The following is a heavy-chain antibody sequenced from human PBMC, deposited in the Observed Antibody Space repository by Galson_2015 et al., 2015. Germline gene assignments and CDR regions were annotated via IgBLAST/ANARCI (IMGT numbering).Heavy chain of an antibody. CDR3: ARIRRLYYYDSSGHPGY. J-gene: IGHJ4*02. V-gene: IGHV4-39*01. D-gene: IGHD3-22*01. Sequence: YYNPSLKNRVTISADTSKNQFFLKLRSVTAADTAVYYCARIRRLYYYDSSGHPGYWGQETLVTVSS.